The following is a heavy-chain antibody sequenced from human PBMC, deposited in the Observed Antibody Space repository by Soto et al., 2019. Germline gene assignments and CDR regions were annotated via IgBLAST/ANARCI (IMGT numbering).Heavy chain of an antibody. V-gene: IGHV6-1*01. Sequence: QSQTLSLTCAISGDSVSSNSAAWNWIRQSPSRGLEWLGRTYYRSKWYNDYAVSVKSRITINPDTSKNQFSLQLNSVTPEDTAVYYCARAGAGEMENYYYYYYMDVWGKGTTVTVSS. CDR1: GDSVSSNSAA. D-gene: IGHD7-27*01. CDR2: TYYRSKWYN. CDR3: ARAGAGEMENYYYYYYMDV. J-gene: IGHJ6*03.